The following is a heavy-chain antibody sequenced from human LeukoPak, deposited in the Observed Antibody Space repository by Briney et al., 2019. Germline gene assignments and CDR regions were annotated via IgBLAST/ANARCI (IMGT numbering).Heavy chain of an antibody. V-gene: IGHV1-2*04. Sequence: ASVKVSCKASGYTFTGYYMHWVRQAPGQGLEWVGWINPNSGGTNYAQKFQGWVTMTRDTSISTAYMELSRLRSDDTAVYYCASAHNSGEAFDIWGQGTMVTVSS. CDR2: INPNSGGT. CDR3: ASAHNSGEAFDI. D-gene: IGHD7-27*01. CDR1: GYTFTGYY. J-gene: IGHJ3*02.